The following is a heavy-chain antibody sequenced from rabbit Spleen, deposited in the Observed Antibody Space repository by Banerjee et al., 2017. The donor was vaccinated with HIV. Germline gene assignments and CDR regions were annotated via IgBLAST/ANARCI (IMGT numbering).Heavy chain of an antibody. CDR2: IDAGSSGFT. Sequence: QEHLKESGGGLVQPGGSLKLSCKASGFTLSSYYMNWVRQAPGKGLEWIACIDAGSSGFTYHASWARGRFTISKTSSTTVTLQMTRLTAADTATYFCARDSGTSFSSYGMDLWGQGTLVTVS. CDR1: GFTLSSYYM. J-gene: IGHJ6*01. CDR3: ARDSGTSFSSYGMDL. V-gene: IGHV1S45*01. D-gene: IGHD8-1*01.